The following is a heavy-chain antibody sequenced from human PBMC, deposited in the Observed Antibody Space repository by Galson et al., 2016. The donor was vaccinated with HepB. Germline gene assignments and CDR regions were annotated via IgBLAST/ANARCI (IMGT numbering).Heavy chain of an antibody. V-gene: IGHV1-2*02. CDR2: INPNSGGT. J-gene: IGHJ4*02. Sequence: SVKVSCKASGYTFTGYYMHWVRQAPGQGLEWMGWINPNSGGTNYAQKSQGRVTLTRDTSIDTAYMELSRLRSGDTAVYYCARWELYSNYEYWGQGTLVTVSS. CDR3: ARWELYSNYEY. CDR1: GYTFTGYY. D-gene: IGHD4-11*01.